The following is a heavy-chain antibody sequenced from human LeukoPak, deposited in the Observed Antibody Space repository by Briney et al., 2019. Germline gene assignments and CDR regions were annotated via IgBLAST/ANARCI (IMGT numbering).Heavy chain of an antibody. CDR1: GFIFSSYG. V-gene: IGHV3-30*02. CDR2: IRYDGSNK. D-gene: IGHD3-22*01. J-gene: IGHJ4*02. CDR3: AKGDSSGYYLTYYFDY. Sequence: GGSLRLSCAASGFIFSSYGMHWVRQAPGKGPEWVSFIRYDGSNKYYADSVKGRFTISRDNSKNTLHLQMNSLRPEDTAVYYCAKGDSSGYYLTYYFDYWGQGTLVTVSS.